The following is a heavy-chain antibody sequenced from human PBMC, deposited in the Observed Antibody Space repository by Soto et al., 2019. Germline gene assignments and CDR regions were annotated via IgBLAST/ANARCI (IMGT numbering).Heavy chain of an antibody. J-gene: IGHJ6*02. D-gene: IGHD5-18*01. CDR2: IIPIFGTA. CDR3: ARSGYSYGSVYYYYGMDV. Sequence: QVQLVQSGAEVKKPGSSVKVSCKASGGTFSSYAISWVRQAPGQGLEWMGGIIPIFGTANYAQKFQGRVTITADESTSTAYMELSSLRSEDTAVYYCARSGYSYGSVYYYYGMDVWGQGTTVTVSS. CDR1: GGTFSSYA. V-gene: IGHV1-69*01.